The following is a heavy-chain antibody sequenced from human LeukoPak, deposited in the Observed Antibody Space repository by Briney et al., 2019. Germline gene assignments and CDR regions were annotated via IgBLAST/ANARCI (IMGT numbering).Heavy chain of an antibody. D-gene: IGHD6-13*01. CDR2: INPNSGGT. V-gene: IGHV1-2*04. CDR3: ARGSYSSSWYRRNNWFDP. J-gene: IGHJ5*02. CDR1: GYTFTGYY. Sequence: ASVKVSCKASGYTFTGYYMHWVRQAPGQGLEWMGWINPNSGGTNYAQKFQGWVTMTRDTSISTAYMELSRLRSDDTAVYYCARGSYSSSWYRRNNWFDPWGQGTLVTASS.